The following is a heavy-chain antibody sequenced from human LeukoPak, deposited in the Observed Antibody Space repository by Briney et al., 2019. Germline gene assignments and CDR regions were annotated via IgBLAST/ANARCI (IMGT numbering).Heavy chain of an antibody. CDR3: AKRDSSGWHFFDC. V-gene: IGHV3-23*01. CDR2: VSGSGSST. J-gene: IGHJ4*02. CDR1: GFTFSSYG. Sequence: GGSLRPSCAASGFTFSSYGMSWVRQAPGKGLEWVSTVSGSGSSTYYADSVKGRFTISRDNSENTLNLQMNSLRAEDTALYYCAKRDSSGWHFFDCWGQGTLVSVSS. D-gene: IGHD6-19*01.